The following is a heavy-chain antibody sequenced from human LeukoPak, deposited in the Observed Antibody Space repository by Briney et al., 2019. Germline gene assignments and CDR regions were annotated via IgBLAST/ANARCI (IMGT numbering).Heavy chain of an antibody. V-gene: IGHV3-48*04. CDR1: GFTLSNYS. D-gene: IGHD6-13*01. CDR3: ARISSSWHYFDY. J-gene: IGHJ4*02. Sequence: GGSLRLSCAVSGFTLSNYSMNWVRQAPGKGLEWISYISGSGFTIHYADSVKGRFTISRHNAKNSLYLQMNSLRAEDTAVYYCARISSSWHYFDYWGQGTLVTVSS. CDR2: ISGSGFTI.